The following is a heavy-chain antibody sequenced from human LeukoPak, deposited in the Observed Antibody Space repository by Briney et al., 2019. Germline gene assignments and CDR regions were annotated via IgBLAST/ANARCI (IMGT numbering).Heavy chain of an antibody. J-gene: IGHJ4*02. CDR1: GFTFSSYE. CDR2: ISSSGSTI. V-gene: IGHV3-48*03. Sequence: PGGSLRLSCAASGFTFSSYEMNWVRQAPGKGLEWVSYISSSGSTIYYADSVKGRFTISRDNAKNSLYLQMNSLRAEDRAVYYCATYGQTTVTLWYWGQGTLVTVSS. D-gene: IGHD4-17*01. CDR3: ATYGQTTVTLWY.